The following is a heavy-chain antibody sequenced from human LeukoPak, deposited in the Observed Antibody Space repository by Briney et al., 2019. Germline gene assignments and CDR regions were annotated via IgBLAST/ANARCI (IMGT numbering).Heavy chain of an antibody. CDR3: ARGLGYCSGGSCSHFDY. V-gene: IGHV1-8*01. CDR1: GYTFTSYD. CDR2: MSPNSGDT. Sequence: ASVKVSCKASGYTFTSYDFNWVRQATGQRPEWMGWMSPNSGDTGYAQKFQGRVTMTRDTSIGTAYMELSSLRSEDTAVYYCARGLGYCSGGSCSHFDYWGQGTLVTVSS. D-gene: IGHD2-15*01. J-gene: IGHJ4*02.